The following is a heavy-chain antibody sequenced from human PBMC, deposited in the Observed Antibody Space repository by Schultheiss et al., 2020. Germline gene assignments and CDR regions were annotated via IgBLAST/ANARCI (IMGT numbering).Heavy chain of an antibody. CDR3: ARVGDFWSGSHAFDI. J-gene: IGHJ3*02. CDR1: GGSFSGYY. V-gene: IGHV4-34*01. Sequence: SETLSLTCDVYGGSFSGYYWGWIRQPPGKGLEWIGSIYYSGSTYYNPSLKSRVTISVDTSKNQFSLKLSSVTAADTAVYYCARVGDFWSGSHAFDIWGQGTMVTVSS. CDR2: IYYSGST. D-gene: IGHD3-3*01.